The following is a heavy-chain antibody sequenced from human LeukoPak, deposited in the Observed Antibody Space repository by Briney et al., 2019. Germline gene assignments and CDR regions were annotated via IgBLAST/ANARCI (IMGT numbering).Heavy chain of an antibody. V-gene: IGHV3-74*01. CDR3: ARDLGMITFGGVTRRTNNWFDP. Sequence: GGSLRLSCAASGFTFSSYWMHWVRQAPGKGLVWVSRINSDGSSTSYADPVKGRFTISRDNAKNTLYLQMNSLRAEDTAVYYCARDLGMITFGGVTRRTNNWFDPWGQGTLVTVSS. J-gene: IGHJ5*02. CDR1: GFTFSSYW. D-gene: IGHD3-16*01. CDR2: INSDGSST.